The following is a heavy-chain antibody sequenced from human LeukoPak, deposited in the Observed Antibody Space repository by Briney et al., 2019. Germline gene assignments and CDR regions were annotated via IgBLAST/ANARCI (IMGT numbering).Heavy chain of an antibody. CDR3: AREVDVPSTSDAFDI. Sequence: PSETLSLACTVSGGSISSPNYFWSWLRQHPGKGLGWIAYIHYSRGAYYNPSLESRVTMSVDSSKNQFSLKLSSVTAADTALYYCAREVDVPSTSDAFDIWGQGTMVTVSS. V-gene: IGHV4-31*03. CDR1: GGSISSPNYF. CDR2: IHYSRGA. D-gene: IGHD2-2*01. J-gene: IGHJ3*02.